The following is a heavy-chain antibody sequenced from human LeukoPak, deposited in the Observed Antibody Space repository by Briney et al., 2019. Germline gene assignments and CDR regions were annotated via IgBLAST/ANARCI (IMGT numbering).Heavy chain of an antibody. CDR3: ASTATGTGIAAAGNDY. D-gene: IGHD6-13*01. Sequence: GESLRLSCAASGFTFSDYYMSWIRQAPGKGREWVSYISSSGSTIYYADSVKGRFTISRDNAKNSLYLQMNSLRAEDTAVYYCASTATGTGIAAAGNDYWGQGTLVTVSS. J-gene: IGHJ4*02. CDR1: GFTFSDYY. V-gene: IGHV3-11*01. CDR2: ISSSGSTI.